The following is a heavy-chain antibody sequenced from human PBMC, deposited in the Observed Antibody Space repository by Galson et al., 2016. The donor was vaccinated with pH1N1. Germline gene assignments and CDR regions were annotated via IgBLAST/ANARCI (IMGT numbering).Heavy chain of an antibody. CDR3: ARVFEEYFLYGMDV. CDR2: VSYDGKNK. J-gene: IGHJ6*02. D-gene: IGHD2/OR15-2a*01. Sequence: SLRLSCAASGFPFSSYAMHRVRQAPGKGLAWVAVVSYDGKNKYLADSVKGRFTISRDNSKNTVYLQMNSLGPDDTAVYYCARVFEEYFLYGMDVWGQGTTVAVSS. V-gene: IGHV3-30*04. CDR1: GFPFSSYA.